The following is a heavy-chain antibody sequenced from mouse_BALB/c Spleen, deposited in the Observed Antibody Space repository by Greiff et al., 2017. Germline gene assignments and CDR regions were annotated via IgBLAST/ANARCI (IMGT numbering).Heavy chain of an antibody. CDR1: GSSLPSYD. J-gene: IGHJ4*01. Sequence: VKLMESGPGLVAPSQSLSITCTVSGSSLPSYDISWIRQPPGKGLEWLGVIWTGGGTNYNSAFMSRLSISKANSKSQVFLKMNSLQTDDTAIYYCGRDRVYGNYVSYAMDYWGQGTSVTVSS. CDR2: IWTGGGT. V-gene: IGHV2-9-2*01. D-gene: IGHD2-1*01. CDR3: GRDRVYGNYVSYAMDY.